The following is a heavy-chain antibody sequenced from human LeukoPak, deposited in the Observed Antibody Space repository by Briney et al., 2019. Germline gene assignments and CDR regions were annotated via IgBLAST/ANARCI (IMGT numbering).Heavy chain of an antibody. J-gene: IGHJ4*02. Sequence: ASVKVSCKASGGTFSSYAISWVRQAPGQGLEWMGRIIPILGIANYAQKFQGRVTMTRDTSTSTVYMELSSLRSEDTAVYYCAREPMVRGVIPTDYWGQGTLVTVSS. V-gene: IGHV1-69*04. CDR2: IIPILGIA. CDR1: GGTFSSYA. CDR3: AREPMVRGVIPTDY. D-gene: IGHD3-10*01.